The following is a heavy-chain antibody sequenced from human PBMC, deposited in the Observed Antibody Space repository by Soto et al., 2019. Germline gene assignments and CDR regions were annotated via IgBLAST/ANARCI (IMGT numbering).Heavy chain of an antibody. D-gene: IGHD2-21*01. CDR3: ARAEHDGWFDP. Sequence: SETLSLTCAVYGGSFSGYYWSWIRQPPGKGLEWIGEINHSGSSNYNPSLKSRVTISVDTSKNQFSLKLSSVTAADTAVYYCARAEHDGWFDPWGQGTLVTVSS. CDR2: INHSGSS. J-gene: IGHJ5*02. V-gene: IGHV4-34*01. CDR1: GGSFSGYY.